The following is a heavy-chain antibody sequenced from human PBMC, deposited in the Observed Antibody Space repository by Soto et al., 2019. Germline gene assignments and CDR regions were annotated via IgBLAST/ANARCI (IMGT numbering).Heavy chain of an antibody. Sequence: PGGSLRLSCAASGFTFSSYGMHWVRQAPGKGLEWVAVISYDGSNKYYADSVKGRFTISRDNSKNTLYLQMNSLRAEDTAVYYCAKVEGGYSGYVWGQGTLVTVSS. CDR1: GFTFSSYG. CDR2: ISYDGSNK. V-gene: IGHV3-30*18. CDR3: AKVEGGYSGYV. J-gene: IGHJ4*02. D-gene: IGHD5-12*01.